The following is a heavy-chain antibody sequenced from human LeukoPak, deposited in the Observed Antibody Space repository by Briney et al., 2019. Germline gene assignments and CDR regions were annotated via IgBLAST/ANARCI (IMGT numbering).Heavy chain of an antibody. J-gene: IGHJ4*02. CDR3: ARASSGSYYYPLGY. CDR1: GFNLSGYA. Sequence: PGGSLRLSCAASGFNLSGYAMHWVRQAPGKGLESVSAIGSNGGSTYYAKSVKGRFTISRDSSRNTLILQMGSLRAEDMAVYYCARASSGSYYYPLGYWGQGTLVTVSS. D-gene: IGHD3-10*01. V-gene: IGHV3-64*01. CDR2: IGSNGGST.